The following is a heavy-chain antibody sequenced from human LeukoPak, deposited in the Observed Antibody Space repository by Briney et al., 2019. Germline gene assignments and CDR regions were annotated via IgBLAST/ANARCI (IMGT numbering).Heavy chain of an antibody. V-gene: IGHV3-21*01. Sequence: GGSLRLSCAASGFTFSSYALGWIRQAPGKGLEWVSSIINSTYIYYSDSVKGRFTISRDNTKNSLYLQMDRLSAEDTGIYYCARDRGYSGYAHGYWGQGTLVTVSS. CDR3: ARDRGYSGYAHGY. J-gene: IGHJ4*02. CDR2: IINSTYI. CDR1: GFTFSSYA. D-gene: IGHD5-12*01.